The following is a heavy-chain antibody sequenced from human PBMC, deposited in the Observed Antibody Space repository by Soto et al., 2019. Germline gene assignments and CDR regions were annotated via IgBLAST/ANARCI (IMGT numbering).Heavy chain of an antibody. CDR3: ARASLDFWSGYRNWFDP. CDR2: IYHSGST. CDR1: GGSISSSNW. Sequence: KPSETLSLTCAVSGGSISSSNWWSWVRQPPGKGLEWIGEIYHSGSTNYNPSLKSRVTIPVDKSKNQFSLKLSSVTAADTAVYYCARASLDFWSGYRNWFDPWGQGTLVTVSS. D-gene: IGHD3-3*01. V-gene: IGHV4-4*02. J-gene: IGHJ5*02.